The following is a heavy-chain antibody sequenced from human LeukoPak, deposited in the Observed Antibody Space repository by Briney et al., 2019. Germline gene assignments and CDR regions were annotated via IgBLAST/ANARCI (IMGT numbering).Heavy chain of an antibody. CDR2: ISSSSSSV. Sequence: PGGSLRLSCAASGLTFSGHTINWVRQAPGKGLEWVLCISSSSSSVYYAASVKGRFTISRDNAKNSVYLQMDNMRADDTAVYYCARDINSVAFDMWGQGTMVTVSS. J-gene: IGHJ3*02. D-gene: IGHD3-10*01. CDR3: ARDINSVAFDM. CDR1: GLTFSGHT. V-gene: IGHV3-21*01.